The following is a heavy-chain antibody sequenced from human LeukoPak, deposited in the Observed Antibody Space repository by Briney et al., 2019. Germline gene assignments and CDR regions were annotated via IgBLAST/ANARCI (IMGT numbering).Heavy chain of an antibody. Sequence: GGSLRLSCAASGFTFSSYWMHWVRQTPGKGLVWVSRIDYDGITTTYADSVKGRFSISRDNAKNTLYLQMNSLRAEDTAVYYCTHLGWFDPWGQGTLVTVSS. CDR3: THLGWFDP. CDR1: GFTFSSYW. V-gene: IGHV3-74*01. CDR2: IDYDGITT. J-gene: IGHJ5*02.